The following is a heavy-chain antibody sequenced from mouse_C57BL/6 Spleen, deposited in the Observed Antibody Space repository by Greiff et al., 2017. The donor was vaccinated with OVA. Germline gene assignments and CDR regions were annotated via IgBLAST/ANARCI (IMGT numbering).Heavy chain of an antibody. J-gene: IGHJ1*03. CDR3: ARYPTTVVAPRYFDV. D-gene: IGHD1-1*01. Sequence: QVQLQQPGAELVMPGASVKLSCKASGYTFTSYWMHWVKQRPGQGLEWIGEIDPSDSYTNYNQKFKGKSTLTVDKSSSTAYMQLSSLTSEDSAVYYCARYPTTVVAPRYFDVWGTGTTVTVSS. CDR1: GYTFTSYW. CDR2: IDPSDSYT. V-gene: IGHV1-69*01.